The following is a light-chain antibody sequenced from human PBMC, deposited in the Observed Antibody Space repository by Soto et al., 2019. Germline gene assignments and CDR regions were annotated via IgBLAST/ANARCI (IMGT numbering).Light chain of an antibody. Sequence: EIVMTQSPATLSVSPGERATLSCRASQSVSSNLAWYQQKPGQAPRLLIYGASTRAIGLPARFSDSESGTEFPLTTSRLQSEDFAVYYCQQYNNWPPWTLGQGTKVEIK. J-gene: IGKJ1*01. V-gene: IGKV3-15*01. CDR2: GAS. CDR1: QSVSSN. CDR3: QQYNNWPPWT.